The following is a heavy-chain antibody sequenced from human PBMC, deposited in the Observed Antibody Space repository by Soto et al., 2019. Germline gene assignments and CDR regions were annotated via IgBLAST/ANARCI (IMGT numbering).Heavy chain of an antibody. CDR3: ARGWGRIFDY. V-gene: IGHV4-34*01. D-gene: IGHD7-27*01. J-gene: IGHJ4*02. CDR2: INHSGST. Sequence: QVQLQQWGAGLLKPSETLSLTWAVYGGSFSGYYWNWIRQPPGKGLEWIGEINHSGSTNYNPSLKSRVTISLDTSKNQFSLKLSSVTAADTAVYYCARGWGRIFDYWGQGTLVTVSS. CDR1: GGSFSGYY.